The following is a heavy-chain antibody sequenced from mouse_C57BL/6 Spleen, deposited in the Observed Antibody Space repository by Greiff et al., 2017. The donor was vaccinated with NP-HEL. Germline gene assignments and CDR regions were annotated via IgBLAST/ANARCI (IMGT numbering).Heavy chain of an antibody. CDR3: AREEDYGSSYDRFAY. Sequence: EVNVVESGGGLVKPGGSLKLSCAASGFPFSDYGMHWVRQAPEKGLEWVAYISSGSSTIYYADTVKGRFTISRDNAKNTLFLQMTSLRSEDTAMYYCAREEDYGSSYDRFAYWGQGTLVTVSA. D-gene: IGHD1-1*01. CDR1: GFPFSDYG. J-gene: IGHJ3*01. CDR2: ISSGSSTI. V-gene: IGHV5-17*01.